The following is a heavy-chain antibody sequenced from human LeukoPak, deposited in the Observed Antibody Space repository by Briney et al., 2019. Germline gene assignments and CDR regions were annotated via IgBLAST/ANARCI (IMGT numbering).Heavy chain of an antibody. V-gene: IGHV4-61*02. CDR2: IYTSGST. CDR3: ARARYGGRFDY. J-gene: IGHJ4*02. Sequence: SETLSLTCTVSGGSISSGSYYWSWIRQPAGKGLEWIGRIYTSGSTNYNPSLKSRVTISVDTSKNQFSLKLSSVTAADTAVYYCARARYGGRFDYWSQGTLVTVSS. CDR1: GGSISSGSYY. D-gene: IGHD4-17*01.